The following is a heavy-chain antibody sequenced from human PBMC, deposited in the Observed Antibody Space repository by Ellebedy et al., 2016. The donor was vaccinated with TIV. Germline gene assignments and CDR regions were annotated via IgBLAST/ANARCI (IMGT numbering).Heavy chain of an antibody. CDR1: GGSITDTEW. CDR2: FHPRVTT. CDR3: TRTTQHFAPSNY. Sequence: MPSETLSLTCAVSGGSITDTEWWSWVRQSPGMGLEWIGEFHPRVTTNYNPSLKSRVTISIDKSKNQFSLDLASVTAADTAVYYCTRTTQHFAPSNYWGLGTLVTVSS. J-gene: IGHJ4*02. V-gene: IGHV4-4*02. D-gene: IGHD6-13*01.